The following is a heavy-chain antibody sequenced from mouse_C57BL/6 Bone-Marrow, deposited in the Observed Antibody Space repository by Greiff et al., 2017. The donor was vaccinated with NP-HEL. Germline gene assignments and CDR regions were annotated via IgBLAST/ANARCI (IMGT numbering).Heavy chain of an antibody. CDR1: GYTFTDYN. CDR2: INPNNGGT. J-gene: IGHJ2*01. CDR3: GGTTVVARGYFDY. D-gene: IGHD1-1*01. Sequence: EVQLQQSGPELVKPGASVKMSCKASGYTFTDYNMHWVKQSHGKSLEWIGYINPNNGGTSYNQKFKGKATLTVNKSSSTAYMELRSLTSEDSAVYYCGGTTVVARGYFDYWGQGTTLTVSS. V-gene: IGHV1-22*01.